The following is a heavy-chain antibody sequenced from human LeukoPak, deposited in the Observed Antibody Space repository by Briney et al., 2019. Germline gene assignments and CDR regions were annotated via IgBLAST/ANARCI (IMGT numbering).Heavy chain of an antibody. CDR2: ISGSSGSI. CDR3: AYDKKAYVFGLFVF. CDR1: GFTFSDSY. D-gene: IGHD2-21*01. V-gene: IGHV3-23*01. J-gene: IGHJ4*02. Sequence: GGSLRLSCEASGFTFSDSYMSWVRQAPGKGPEWVSSISGSSGSIYYAESVRGRFTISRDNSKNTLYLQMNSLRAEDTALYYCAYDKKAYVFGLFVFWGQGTLVTVSS.